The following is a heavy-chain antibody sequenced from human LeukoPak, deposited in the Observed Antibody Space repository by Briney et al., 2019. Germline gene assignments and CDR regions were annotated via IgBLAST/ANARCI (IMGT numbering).Heavy chain of an antibody. CDR3: ARRRGYGDYVGGDY. J-gene: IGHJ4*02. D-gene: IGHD4-17*01. CDR2: ISSSISTI. CDR1: GFTFSSYS. V-gene: IGHV3-48*04. Sequence: PGGSLRLSCAASGFTFSSYSMNWVRQAPGKGLEWVSYISSSISTIYYADSVKGRFTISRDNAKNSLYLQMNSLRAEDTAVYYCARRRGYGDYVGGDYWGQGTLVTVSS.